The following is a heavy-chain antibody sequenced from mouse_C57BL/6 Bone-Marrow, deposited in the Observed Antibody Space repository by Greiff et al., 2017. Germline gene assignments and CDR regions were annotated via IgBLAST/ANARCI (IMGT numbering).Heavy chain of an antibody. CDR2: IYPGGGYT. CDR1: GYTFTNYW. Sequence: QVQLQQSGAELVRPGTSVKMSCKASGYTFTNYWIGWAKQRPGHGLEWIGDIYPGGGYTNYNEKFKGKATLTADKSSSTAYMQFSSLTSEDSAIYYCARYKPYAMDYWGQGTSVTVSS. J-gene: IGHJ4*01. CDR3: ARYKPYAMDY. V-gene: IGHV1-63*01.